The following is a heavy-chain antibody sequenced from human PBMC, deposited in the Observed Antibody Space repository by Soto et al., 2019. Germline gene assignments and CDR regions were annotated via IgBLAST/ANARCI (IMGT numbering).Heavy chain of an antibody. CDR3: ARVLFQLLSNDDNYYSYMDV. CDR2: IYPGDSDT. J-gene: IGHJ6*03. D-gene: IGHD1-26*01. CDR1: GYSFTSYW. V-gene: IGHV5-51*01. Sequence: GESLKISCKGSGYSFTSYWIGWVRQMPGRGLEWMGIIYPGDSDTRYSPSFQGQVTISADKSISTAYLQWSSLKASDTAMYYCARVLFQLLSNDDNYYSYMDVWGKGTPVTVSS.